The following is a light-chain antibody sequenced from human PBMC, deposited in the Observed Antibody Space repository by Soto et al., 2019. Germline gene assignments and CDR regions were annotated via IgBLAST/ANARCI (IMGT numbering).Light chain of an antibody. CDR3: SSYTSSSPYV. CDR2: DVS. CDR1: SSDVGGYNY. J-gene: IGLJ1*01. Sequence: QSVLTQPASVSGSPGQSITISCTGTSSDVGGYNYVSWYQQHPGKAPKFMIYDVSNRPSGVSNRFPGSKSGNTASLTISGLQAEDEADYYCSSYTSSSPYVFGTGTKVTVL. V-gene: IGLV2-14*01.